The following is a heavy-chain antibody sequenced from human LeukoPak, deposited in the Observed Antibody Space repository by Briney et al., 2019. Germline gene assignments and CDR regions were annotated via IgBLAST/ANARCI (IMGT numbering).Heavy chain of an antibody. CDR3: AKDAISAAARGDAFDI. J-gene: IGHJ3*02. Sequence: GGSLRLSCAASGFIFSSYGMSWVRQAPGRGLEWVSGISISGVSTYYADSVKGRFTISRDNSKNTLDLQMNSLRAEDTAVYYCAKDAISAAARGDAFDIWGQGTMVTVSS. CDR2: ISISGVST. D-gene: IGHD6-13*01. V-gene: IGHV3-23*01. CDR1: GFIFSSYG.